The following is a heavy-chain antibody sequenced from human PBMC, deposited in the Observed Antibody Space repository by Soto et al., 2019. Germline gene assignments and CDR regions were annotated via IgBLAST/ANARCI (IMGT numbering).Heavy chain of an antibody. D-gene: IGHD1-26*01. J-gene: IGHJ3*01. CDR2: LAPISGSP. Sequence: VQMVQSGAEVKEPGSSVKVSCTNSGDTFSHYVMSWVRQAPGQGLEWMGSLAPISGSPNYAERFEGRLTISADEGTSTMYMELRSRKYDDTAVYYCARIGVGSRRWGQGTMVTVSS. V-gene: IGHV1-69*18. CDR1: GDTFSHYV. CDR3: ARIGVGSRR.